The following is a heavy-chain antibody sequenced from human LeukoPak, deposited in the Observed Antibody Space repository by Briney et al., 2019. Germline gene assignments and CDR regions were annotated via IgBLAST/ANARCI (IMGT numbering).Heavy chain of an antibody. CDR2: IGPSGTAI. Sequence: PGGSLRLSCAASGFTFSSYAMNWVRQAPGRGLEWVSYIGPSGTAIYYADSVKGRFTISRDNARNSLFLQMNSLRAEDTAVYYCASIAARKVSQGLADFDYWGQGTLVTVSS. V-gene: IGHV3-48*01. CDR1: GFTFSSYA. CDR3: ASIAARKVSQGLADFDY. D-gene: IGHD6-6*01. J-gene: IGHJ4*02.